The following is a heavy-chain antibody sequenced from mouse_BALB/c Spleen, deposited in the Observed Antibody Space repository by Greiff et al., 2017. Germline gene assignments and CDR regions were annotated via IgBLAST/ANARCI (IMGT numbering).Heavy chain of an antibody. CDR3: ARSPPYGNYYAMDY. J-gene: IGHJ4*01. V-gene: IGHV1-9*01. CDR2: ILPGSGST. CDR1: GYTFSSYW. D-gene: IGHD2-10*02. Sequence: QVQLQQSGAELMKPGASVKISCKATGYTFSSYWIEWVKQRPGHGLEWIGEILPGSGSTNYNEKFKGKATFTADTSSNTAYMQLSSLTSEDSAVYYCARSPPYGNYYAMDYWGQGTSVTVSS.